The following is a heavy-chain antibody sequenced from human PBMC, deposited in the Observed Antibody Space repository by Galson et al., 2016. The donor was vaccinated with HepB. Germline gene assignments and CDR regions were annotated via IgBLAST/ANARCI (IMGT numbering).Heavy chain of an antibody. D-gene: IGHD4-23*01. CDR3: AGDWVDYGGDFDS. CDR2: INGGNGNT. Sequence: SVKVSCKASGYTFSSYAIHWVRQVPGQRLEWMGWINGGNGNTKYSQKFQDRVTITRDTSASTAYMELSSLRSEDTAVYFRAGDWVDYGGDFDSWGQGTLVTVYS. V-gene: IGHV1-3*01. CDR1: GYTFSSYA. J-gene: IGHJ4*02.